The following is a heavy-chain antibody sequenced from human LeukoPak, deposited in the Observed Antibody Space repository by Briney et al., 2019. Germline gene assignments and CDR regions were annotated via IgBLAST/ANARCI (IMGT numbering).Heavy chain of an antibody. CDR3: ATDRPVGATRIFDY. CDR1: GGSISNYY. CDR2: IHYSGST. V-gene: IGHV4-59*12. D-gene: IGHD1-26*01. Sequence: SETLSLTCTVSGGSISNYYWSWIRQPPGKGLEWIGYIHYSGSTNYNPSLKSRVTISIDTSKNQFSLKLSSVTAADTAVYYCATDRPVGATRIFDYWGQGTLVTVSS. J-gene: IGHJ4*02.